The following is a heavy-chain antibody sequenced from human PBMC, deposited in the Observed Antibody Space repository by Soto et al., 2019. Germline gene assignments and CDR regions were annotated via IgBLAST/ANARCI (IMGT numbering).Heavy chain of an antibody. CDR3: ARSRGTYYDFWSGYFNYYYMDV. D-gene: IGHD3-3*01. V-gene: IGHV3-66*01. J-gene: IGHJ6*03. CDR2: IYSGGST. Sequence: EVQLVESGGGLVQPGGSLRLSCAASGFTVSSNYMSWVRQAPGKGLEWVSVIYSGGSTYYADSVKGRFTISRDNSKNTLYLQMYSLRAEDTAVYYCARSRGTYYDFWSGYFNYYYMDVWGKGTTVTVSS. CDR1: GFTVSSNY.